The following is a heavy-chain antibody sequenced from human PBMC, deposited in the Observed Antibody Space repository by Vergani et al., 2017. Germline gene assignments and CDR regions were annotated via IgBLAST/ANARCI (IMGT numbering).Heavy chain of an antibody. CDR1: GFTFSSYG. V-gene: IGHV3-33*06. Sequence: QVQLVESGGGVVQPGRSLRLSCAASGFTFSSYGMHWVRQAPGKGLEWVAVIWYDGSNKYYADSVKGRFTISRDSSKNTLYLQMNSLRAEDTAVYYCAKEVEMDLIDYWGQGTLVTVSS. J-gene: IGHJ4*02. CDR2: IWYDGSNK. D-gene: IGHD2-8*01. CDR3: AKEVEMDLIDY.